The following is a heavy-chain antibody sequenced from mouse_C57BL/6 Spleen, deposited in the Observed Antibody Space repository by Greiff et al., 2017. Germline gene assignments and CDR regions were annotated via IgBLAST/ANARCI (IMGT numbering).Heavy chain of an antibody. Sequence: QVHVKQSGAELVRPGTSVKMSCKASGYTFTNYWIGWAKQRPGHGLEWIGDIYPGGGYTNYNEKFKGKATLTADKSSSTAYMQFSSLTSEDSAIYYCARDDGYYFDYWGQGTTLTVSS. V-gene: IGHV1-63*01. CDR3: ARDDGYYFDY. J-gene: IGHJ2*01. CDR2: IYPGGGYT. CDR1: GYTFTNYW. D-gene: IGHD2-3*01.